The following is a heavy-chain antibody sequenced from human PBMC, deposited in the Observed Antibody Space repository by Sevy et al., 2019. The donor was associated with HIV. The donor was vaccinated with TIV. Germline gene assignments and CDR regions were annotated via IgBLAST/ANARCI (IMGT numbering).Heavy chain of an antibody. CDR2: IRSKANSYAT. D-gene: IGHD1-26*01. Sequence: GGSLRLSCAASGFTFSGSAMHWVRQASGKGLEWVGRIRSKANSYATAYAASGKGRFTISRDDSKNTAYLQMNSLKTEDKAVYYCTRREVGATLYYYYGMDVWGQGTTVTVSS. CDR3: TRREVGATLYYYYGMDV. CDR1: GFTFSGSA. J-gene: IGHJ6*02. V-gene: IGHV3-73*01.